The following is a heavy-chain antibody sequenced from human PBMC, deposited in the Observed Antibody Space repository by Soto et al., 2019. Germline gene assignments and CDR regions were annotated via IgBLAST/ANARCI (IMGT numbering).Heavy chain of an antibody. CDR2: IDASGNT. CDR3: ARYSNNWFQTEGMDV. J-gene: IGHJ6*02. CDR1: VDSITTYY. Sequence: NPSETLSLTCTVSVDSITTYYWSWIRQPAGKGLEWIGRIDASGNTNYNPSLNSRVTMSIDTSKKQFSLKLTSVTAADTAIYYCARYSNNWFQTEGMDVWGPGPTLTVYS. D-gene: IGHD6-13*01. V-gene: IGHV4-4*07.